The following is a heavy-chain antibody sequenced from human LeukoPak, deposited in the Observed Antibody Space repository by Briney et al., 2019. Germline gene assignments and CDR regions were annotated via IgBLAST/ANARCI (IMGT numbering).Heavy chain of an antibody. V-gene: IGHV6-1*01. CDR3: AQLGYSSSSRYFQH. CDR2: TYYRSKWYN. J-gene: IGHJ1*01. Sequence: SQTLSLTCAISGDSVSSNSAAWNWIRQSPSRGLEWLGRTYYRSKWYNDYAVSVKSQITINPDTSKNQFSLQLNSVTPEDTAVYYCAQLGYSSSSRYFQHWGQGTLVTVSS. D-gene: IGHD6-6*01. CDR1: GDSVSSNSAA.